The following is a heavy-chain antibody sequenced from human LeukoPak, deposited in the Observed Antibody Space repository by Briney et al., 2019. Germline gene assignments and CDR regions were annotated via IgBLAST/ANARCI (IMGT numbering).Heavy chain of an antibody. CDR2: IRYDASNR. CDR1: GLTFSNYG. D-gene: IGHD3-16*01. CDR3: AKGYYDYVWGSYYFDY. V-gene: IGHV3-30*02. J-gene: IGHJ4*02. Sequence: PGGSLRLSCAASGLTFSNYGMHWVRQAPGKGLEWVAFIRYDASNRYYADSVKGRFTISRDNSRDTLYLQMNSLRAEDTAVYYCAKGYYDYVWGSYYFDYWGQGTLVTVSS.